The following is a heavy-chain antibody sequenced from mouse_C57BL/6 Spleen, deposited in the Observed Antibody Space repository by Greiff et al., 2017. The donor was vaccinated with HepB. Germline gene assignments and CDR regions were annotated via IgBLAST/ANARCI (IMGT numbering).Heavy chain of an antibody. V-gene: IGHV3-6*01. J-gene: IGHJ2*01. D-gene: IGHD1-1*01. Sequence: EVKLQESGPGLVKPSQSLSLTCSVTGYSITSGYYWNWIRQFPGNKLEWMGYISYDGSNNYNPSLKNRISITRDTSKNQFFLKLNSVTTEDTATYYCARDNLYYGSDYWGQGTTLTVSS. CDR2: ISYDGSN. CDR1: GYSITSGYY. CDR3: ARDNLYYGSDY.